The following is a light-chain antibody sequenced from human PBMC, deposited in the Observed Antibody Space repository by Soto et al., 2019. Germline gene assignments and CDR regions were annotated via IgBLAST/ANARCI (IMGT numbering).Light chain of an antibody. Sequence: QSVLTQPASVSGSPGQSITISCTGTSSDVGNYKYVSWYQQHPGKAPKLMIYEVSNRPSGVSNRFSGSKSGNTASLTISGLQAEDETDYYCCSYAGSYTLYVFGTGTKVTVL. CDR3: CSYAGSYTLYV. J-gene: IGLJ1*01. CDR2: EVS. CDR1: SSDVGNYKY. V-gene: IGLV2-14*01.